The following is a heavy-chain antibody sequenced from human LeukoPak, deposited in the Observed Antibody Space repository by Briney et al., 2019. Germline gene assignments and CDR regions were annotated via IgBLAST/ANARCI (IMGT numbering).Heavy chain of an antibody. D-gene: IGHD1-20*01. J-gene: IGHJ4*02. CDR3: TRVITGAVAYAY. CDR2: INPNGGGT. Sequence: ASVKVSCKASGYTFTGYYMHWVRQAPGQGLEWMGWINPNGGGTNNAQKFQGRVTMTRDTTISTVYMELSSLRSDDTAVYYCTRVITGAVAYAYWGQGTLVTVSS. CDR1: GYTFTGYY. V-gene: IGHV1-2*02.